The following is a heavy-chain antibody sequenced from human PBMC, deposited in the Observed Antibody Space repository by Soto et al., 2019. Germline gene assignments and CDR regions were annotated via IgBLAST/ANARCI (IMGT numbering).Heavy chain of an antibody. Sequence: GASVKVSCKASGGTFSSYAISWVRQAPGQGLEWMGGIIPIFGSTSYAQKFQGRVTMTRDTSTSTVYMELSSLRSEDTAVYYCARTGGREAARRFAAFDIWGQGTMVTVSS. CDR3: ARTGGREAARRFAAFDI. J-gene: IGHJ3*02. V-gene: IGHV1-69*05. CDR2: IIPIFGST. D-gene: IGHD6-6*01. CDR1: GGTFSSYA.